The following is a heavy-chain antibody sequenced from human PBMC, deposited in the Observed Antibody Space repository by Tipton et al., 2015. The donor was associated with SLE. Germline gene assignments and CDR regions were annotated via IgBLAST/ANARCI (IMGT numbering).Heavy chain of an antibody. CDR2: IYYSGST. Sequence: LRLSCTVSGGSISSYRWSWIRQPPGKGLEWIGYIYYSGSTNYNPSLKSRVTMSIDTSKNQFSLRLRSVTAADTAVYYCARDLRSGGYYYYYYMDVWGKGTTVTVSS. CDR3: ARDLRSGGYYYYYYMDV. D-gene: IGHD1-14*01. V-gene: IGHV4-59*12. J-gene: IGHJ6*03. CDR1: GGSISSYR.